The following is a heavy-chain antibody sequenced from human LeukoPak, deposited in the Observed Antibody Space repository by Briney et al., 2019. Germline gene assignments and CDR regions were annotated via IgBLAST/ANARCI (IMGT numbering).Heavy chain of an antibody. CDR3: AKGPYSGYDSFYYYGMDV. Sequence: VSVKVSCKASGYTFTSYGISWVRQAPGQGLEWMGWISAYSGNTNYAQKLQGRVTMTTGTSTSTAYMELRSLRSDDTAVYYCAKGPYSGYDSFYYYGMDVWGQGTTVTVSS. V-gene: IGHV1-18*01. J-gene: IGHJ6*02. D-gene: IGHD5-12*01. CDR2: ISAYSGNT. CDR1: GYTFTSYG.